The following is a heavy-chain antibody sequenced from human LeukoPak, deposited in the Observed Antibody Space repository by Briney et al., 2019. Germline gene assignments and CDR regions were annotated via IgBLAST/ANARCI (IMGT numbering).Heavy chain of an antibody. Sequence: GGSLRLSCAASGFTFSSYTMHWVRQAPGKGLEWVAVISYDGSNKYYADSVKGRFTISRDSSKNTLYLQMISLRAEYTAVYYCAREYSSGWFYFDYWGQGTLVTVSS. J-gene: IGHJ4*02. CDR1: GFTFSSYT. V-gene: IGHV3-30*04. CDR3: AREYSSGWFYFDY. D-gene: IGHD6-19*01. CDR2: ISYDGSNK.